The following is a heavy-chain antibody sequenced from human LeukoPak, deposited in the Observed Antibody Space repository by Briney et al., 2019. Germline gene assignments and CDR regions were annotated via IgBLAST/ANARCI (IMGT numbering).Heavy chain of an antibody. CDR2: INHSGST. CDR3: ARARGYSYGRRFDY. Sequence: SETLSLTCAVYGGSFSGCYWSWIRQPPGKGLEWIGEINHSGSTNYNPSLKSRVTISVDTSKNQFSLKLSSVTAADTAVYYCARARGYSYGRRFDYWGQGTLVTVSS. J-gene: IGHJ4*02. D-gene: IGHD5-18*01. V-gene: IGHV4-34*01. CDR1: GGSFSGCY.